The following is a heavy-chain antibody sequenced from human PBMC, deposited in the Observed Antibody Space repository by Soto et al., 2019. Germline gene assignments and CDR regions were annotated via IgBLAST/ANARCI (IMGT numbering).Heavy chain of an antibody. V-gene: IGHV1-24*01. CDR3: ATDRVAAAGTNHAFDI. CDR1: GYTLTELS. CDR2: FDPEDGET. Sequence: ASVKVSCKVSGYTLTELSMHWVRQAPGKGLEWMGGFDPEDGETIYAQKFQGRVTMTEDTSTDTAYMELSSLRSEDTAVYYCATDRVAAAGTNHAFDIWGQGTMVTVSS. D-gene: IGHD6-13*01. J-gene: IGHJ3*02.